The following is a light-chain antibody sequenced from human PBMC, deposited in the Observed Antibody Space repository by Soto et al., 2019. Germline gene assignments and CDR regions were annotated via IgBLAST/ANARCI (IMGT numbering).Light chain of an antibody. CDR2: DAS. V-gene: IGKV3-11*01. Sequence: EIVLTQSPATLSLSPGEGATLSCRASQSVSSYLAWYQQKPGQAPRLFIYDASNRATGIPARFSGSGSGTDFTLTISSLEPEDFAVYYCQQRSNWPRGTFGQGTKLEIK. CDR3: QQRSNWPRGT. J-gene: IGKJ2*02. CDR1: QSVSSY.